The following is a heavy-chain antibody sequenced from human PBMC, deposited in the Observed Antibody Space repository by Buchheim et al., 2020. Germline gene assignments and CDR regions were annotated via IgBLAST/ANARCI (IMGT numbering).Heavy chain of an antibody. J-gene: IGHJ6*03. D-gene: IGHD3-10*01. CDR1: GFTFSSYA. Sequence: EVQLLESGGGLVQPGGSLRLSCAASGFTFSSYAMSWVRQAPGKGLEWVSAISGSGGSTYYADSVKGRFTISRDNSKNTLYLQMNSLRADDTAVYYCAKGIGSYMNYYYYYYMDVWGKGTT. CDR3: AKGIGSYMNYYYYYYMDV. CDR2: ISGSGGST. V-gene: IGHV3-23*01.